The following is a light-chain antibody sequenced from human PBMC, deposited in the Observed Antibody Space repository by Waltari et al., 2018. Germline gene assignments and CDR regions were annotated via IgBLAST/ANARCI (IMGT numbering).Light chain of an antibody. Sequence: IVMTQFLVSPSVFPGERVTLFCRASQSLGTNVAWYQHRPGRAPRLLIYDSSIEAPGVPTRISASGSGTEFSLIISSLRREDFAVYYCQQYERRPYSFGQGTKVDI. CDR1: QSLGTN. CDR3: QQYERRPYS. CDR2: DSS. J-gene: IGKJ2*03. V-gene: IGKV3-15*01.